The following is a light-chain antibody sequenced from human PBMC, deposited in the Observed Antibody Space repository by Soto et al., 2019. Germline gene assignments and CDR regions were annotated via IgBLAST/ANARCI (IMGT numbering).Light chain of an antibody. CDR3: QQFGSLRWT. J-gene: IGKJ1*01. CDR2: GAS. V-gene: IGKV3-20*01. Sequence: EIVLTQSPGTLSLSPGERATLSCRASRGVSSNFLAWYQQKPGQAPRLLIYGASSRATGIPDRFSGSESGTDFTLTISRLEPEDSAVFYCQQFGSLRWTFGQGTKVEIK. CDR1: RGVSSNF.